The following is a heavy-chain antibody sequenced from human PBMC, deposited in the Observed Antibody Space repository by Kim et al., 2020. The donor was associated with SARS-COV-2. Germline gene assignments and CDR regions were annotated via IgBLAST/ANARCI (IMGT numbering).Heavy chain of an antibody. Sequence: GGSLRLSCTVSGFTFSAYDIHWVRQGTGRGLEWVSGIGTLRDTHFADSVKGRFTISRDNDKNSVYLQMSGLTAGDTAVYYCARGRRYTYPYGLDAWGQGTTVTVSS. D-gene: IGHD1-1*01. CDR3: ARGRRYTYPYGLDA. J-gene: IGHJ6*02. CDR2: IGTLRDT. CDR1: GFTFSAYD. V-gene: IGHV3-13*04.